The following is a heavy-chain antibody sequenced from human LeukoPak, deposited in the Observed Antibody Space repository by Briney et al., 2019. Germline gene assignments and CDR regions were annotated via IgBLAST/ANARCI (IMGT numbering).Heavy chain of an antibody. J-gene: IGHJ4*02. Sequence: GRSLRLSCAVSGFRFNAFAMHWVRQTPGRGLEWVAVISTDGDKKYYADSVRGRFTISRDNPENTLYLQMSSLKSDETAVYYCARSGAGPIDHWGQGTLVTVSS. V-gene: IGHV3-30-3*01. D-gene: IGHD6-19*01. CDR3: ARSGAGPIDH. CDR1: GFRFNAFA. CDR2: ISTDGDKK.